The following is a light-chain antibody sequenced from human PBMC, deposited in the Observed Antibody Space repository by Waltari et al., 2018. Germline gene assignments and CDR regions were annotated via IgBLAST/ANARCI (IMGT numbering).Light chain of an antibody. CDR2: SND. J-gene: IGLJ3*02. CDR3: AAWDDSLVGWV. V-gene: IGLV1-44*01. CDR1: NSNIGNNA. Sequence: QSVLTQTPSASGTPGQRVTISCSGNNSNIGNNAVNWYQHLPGTAPKLPIYSNDERPAGVPDRLSGSKSGTSASLAISGLQSEDEANYYCAAWDDSLVGWVFGGGTKLTVL.